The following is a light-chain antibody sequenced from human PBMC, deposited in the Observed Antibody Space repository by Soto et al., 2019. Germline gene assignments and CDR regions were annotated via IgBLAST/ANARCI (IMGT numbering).Light chain of an antibody. Sequence: IQLTQSPSTLSAFIGDRVTITCRASQSISSWLAWYQQKPGKAPKLLIYDASSLESGVPSRFSGSGSGTEFTLTISSLQPDDFATYYRQQYNSYSWTFGQGTKVDIK. CDR3: QQYNSYSWT. CDR2: DAS. CDR1: QSISSW. V-gene: IGKV1-5*01. J-gene: IGKJ1*01.